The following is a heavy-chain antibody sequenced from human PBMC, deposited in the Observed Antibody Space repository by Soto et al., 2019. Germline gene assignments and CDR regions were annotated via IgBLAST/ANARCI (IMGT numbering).Heavy chain of an antibody. D-gene: IGHD3-22*01. CDR1: GYSFAGYW. J-gene: IGHJ4*02. CDR2: IDPSDSQT. V-gene: IGHV5-10-1*01. CDR3: ARQIYDSDTGPNFQYYFDS. Sequence: GESLKISCKGSGYSFAGYWITWVRQKPGKGLEWMGLIDPSDSQTYYSPSFRGHVTISVTKSITTVFLQWSSLRASDTAMYYCARQIYDSDTGPNFQYYFDSWGQGTPVTVPS.